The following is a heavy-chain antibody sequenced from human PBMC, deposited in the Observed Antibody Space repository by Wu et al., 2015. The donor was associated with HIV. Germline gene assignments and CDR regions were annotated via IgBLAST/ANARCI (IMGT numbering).Heavy chain of an antibody. CDR1: YILSSYP. Sequence: LEQSGPEAKRPGASVKVSCKASYILSSYPIGRVRQAPGQRLEWMGWMNPKNGHIQPAQRFQDRITMSADNSAHTAYMELRSLTSDDTAIYFCARVQFDPKYYTYFDLWGQGTLVIVSS. CDR3: ARVQFDPKYYTYFDL. D-gene: IGHD3-10*01. V-gene: IGHV1-18*01. J-gene: IGHJ4*01. CDR2: MNPKNGHI.